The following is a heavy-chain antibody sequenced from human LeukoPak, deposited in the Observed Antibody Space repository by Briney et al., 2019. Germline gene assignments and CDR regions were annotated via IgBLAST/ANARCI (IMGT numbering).Heavy chain of an antibody. D-gene: IGHD5-24*01. CDR2: ISYDGSNK. V-gene: IGHV3-30*18. Sequence: GSLRLSCAASGITFSSYGMHWVRQAPGKGLEWVAAISYDGSNKYYADSVKGRFTISRDNSKNTLYLQMNSLRAEDTAVYYCAKDILEDGYNRSPLDYWGQGTLVTVSS. CDR3: AKDILEDGYNRSPLDY. J-gene: IGHJ4*02. CDR1: GITFSSYG.